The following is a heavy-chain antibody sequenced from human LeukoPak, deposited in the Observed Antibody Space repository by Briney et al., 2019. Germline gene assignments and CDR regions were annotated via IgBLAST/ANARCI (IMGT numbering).Heavy chain of an antibody. D-gene: IGHD5-12*01. V-gene: IGHV1-8*02. Sequence: ASVKVSCKASGYTFTGYYMHWVRQAPGQGLEWMGWMNPNSGNTGYAQKFQGRVTLTRNTSISTAYMELSSLRSEDTAVYYCARKAYSGSGGYYFDYWGQGTLVTVSS. CDR3: ARKAYSGSGGYYFDY. CDR1: GYTFTGYY. CDR2: MNPNSGNT. J-gene: IGHJ4*02.